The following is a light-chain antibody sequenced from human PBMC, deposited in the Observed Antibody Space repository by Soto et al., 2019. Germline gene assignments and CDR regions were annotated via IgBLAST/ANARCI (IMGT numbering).Light chain of an antibody. Sequence: EIVMTQSPATLSVSPGERATLSCRASQSVSSNLAWYQQEPGQAPRLLIYGASTRATGIPARFGGSGSGTEFTLTISSLQSEDFAVYYCQQYNNWPPLTFGGGTKVEIK. V-gene: IGKV3-15*01. CDR2: GAS. CDR1: QSVSSN. J-gene: IGKJ4*01. CDR3: QQYNNWPPLT.